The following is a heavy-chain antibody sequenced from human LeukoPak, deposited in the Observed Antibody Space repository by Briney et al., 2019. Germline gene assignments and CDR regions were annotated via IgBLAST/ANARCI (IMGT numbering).Heavy chain of an antibody. CDR3: AKSMVQSGIVLMVYAIRYYYYGMDV. D-gene: IGHD2-8*01. CDR2: ISYDGSNK. Sequence: GRSLRLSCAASGFTFSSYGMHWVRQAPGKGLEWVAVISYDGSNKYYADSVKGRFTISRDNSKNTLYLQMNSLRAEDTAVYYCAKSMVQSGIVLMVYAIRYYYYGMDVWGQGTTVTVSS. CDR1: GFTFSSYG. V-gene: IGHV3-30*18. J-gene: IGHJ6*02.